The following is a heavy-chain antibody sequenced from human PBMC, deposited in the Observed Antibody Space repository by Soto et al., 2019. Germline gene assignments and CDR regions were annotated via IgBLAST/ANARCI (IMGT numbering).Heavy chain of an antibody. D-gene: IGHD3-10*01. J-gene: IGHJ1*01. CDR1: GFTFSTYW. CDR3: ASGLWTFQH. V-gene: IGHV3-7*01. Sequence: EVQLVESGGGLVQPGGSLRLSCAVSGFTFSTYWMSWVRQAPGKGLEWVANIKQDGSEKYYVDSVKGRFTISRDNAKNSLYLQMNSLGAEDTAVYFCASGLWTFQHWGQGTLVTVSS. CDR2: IKQDGSEK.